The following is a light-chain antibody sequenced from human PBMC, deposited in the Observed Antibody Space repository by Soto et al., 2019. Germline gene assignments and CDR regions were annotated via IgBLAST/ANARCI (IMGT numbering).Light chain of an antibody. Sequence: DIQLTQSPSSLSASVGDRVTITCRVSQGISSYLNWYRQKPGKVPKLLIYSASNLQSGVPSRFSGGGSGTEFTLTINNLQPDDLATYICQQYKSYSTFGRGTKVDIK. J-gene: IGKJ1*01. CDR2: SAS. CDR3: QQYKSYST. V-gene: IGKV1-27*01. CDR1: QGISSY.